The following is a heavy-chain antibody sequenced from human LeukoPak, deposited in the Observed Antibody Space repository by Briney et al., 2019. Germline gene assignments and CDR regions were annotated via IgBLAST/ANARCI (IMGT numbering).Heavy chain of an antibody. V-gene: IGHV4-59*08. Sequence: SETLPLTCTVSGGSISSYYWSWIRQPPGKGLEWIGYIYYSGSTNYNPSLKSRVTISVDTSKNQFSLKLSSVTAADTAVYYCARLLAAAGIYYFDYWGQGTLVTVSS. J-gene: IGHJ4*02. CDR2: IYYSGST. D-gene: IGHD6-13*01. CDR1: GGSISSYY. CDR3: ARLLAAAGIYYFDY.